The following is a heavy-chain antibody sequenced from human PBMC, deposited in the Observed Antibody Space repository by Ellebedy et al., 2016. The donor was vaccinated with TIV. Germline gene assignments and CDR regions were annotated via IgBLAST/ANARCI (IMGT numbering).Heavy chain of an antibody. CDR1: GYSFTSYW. CDR3: ARKSGVVVSTPNFDY. J-gene: IGHJ4*02. D-gene: IGHD2-21*01. CDR2: IYPGDSDT. Sequence: GESLKISCKGSGYSFTSYWIGWVRQMPGKGLEWMGIIYPGDSDTRYSPSFQGQVTISAARSISTAYLQWSSLKASDTAMYYCARKSGVVVSTPNFDYWGQGTLVTVSS. V-gene: IGHV5-51*01.